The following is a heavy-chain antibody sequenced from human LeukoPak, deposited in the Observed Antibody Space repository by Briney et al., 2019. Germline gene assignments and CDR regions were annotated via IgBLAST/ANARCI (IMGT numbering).Heavy chain of an antibody. CDR1: GGSIIAFY. J-gene: IGHJ4*02. D-gene: IGHD2-15*01. CDR3: ARGRYCSDGSCYLDY. V-gene: IGHV4-59*01. CDR2: IYYSGST. Sequence: SQTLSLTCTVSGGSIIAFYWSWIRQPPGKGLEWIGYIYYSGSTNYTPSLKSRVTMSVDTSKNQFSLKLGSVTAADTAVYYCARGRYCSDGSCYLDYWGQGTLVTVSS.